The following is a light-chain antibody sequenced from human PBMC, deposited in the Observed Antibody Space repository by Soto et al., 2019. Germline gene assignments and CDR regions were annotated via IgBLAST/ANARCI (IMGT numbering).Light chain of an antibody. J-gene: IGLJ3*02. CDR3: CSYAGSYTWV. Sequence: QSALTQPHSVSGSPGQSVTISCSGTSSDVGNYNYVSWYQHHPGKAPKLMIYDVTTRPSGVPDRFSGSKSGNTASLTISVLQAEDEADFYCCSYAGSYTWVFGGGTTLTVL. CDR1: SSDVGNYNY. V-gene: IGLV2-11*01. CDR2: DVT.